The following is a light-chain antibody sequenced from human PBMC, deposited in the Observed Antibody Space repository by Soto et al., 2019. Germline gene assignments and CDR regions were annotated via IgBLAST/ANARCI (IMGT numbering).Light chain of an antibody. CDR3: QKYNSVPLS. V-gene: IGKV1-27*01. CDR1: QGIAPY. CDR2: ATS. Sequence: DVQMTQSPSSLSAFVGDRVTITCRASQGIAPYLAWFQQKPGKVPKLLIYATSTLQSGVPSRFSGSGSGTDFTITFTSLMPEDVATYYCQKYNSVPLSFGGGTKVDIK. J-gene: IGKJ4*01.